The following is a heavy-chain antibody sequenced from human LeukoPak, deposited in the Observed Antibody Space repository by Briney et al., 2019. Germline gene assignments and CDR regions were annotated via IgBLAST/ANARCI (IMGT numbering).Heavy chain of an antibody. CDR2: ISSSSSYI. J-gene: IGHJ3*02. CDR1: GFTFSSYS. V-gene: IGHV3-21*01. Sequence: GGSLRLSCAASGFTFSSYSMNWVRQAPGKGLEWVSSISSSSSYIYYADSVKGRFTISRDNAKNSLYLQTNSLRADDTAVYYCARGQGHGFDIWGQGTMVTVSS. CDR3: ARGQGHGFDI.